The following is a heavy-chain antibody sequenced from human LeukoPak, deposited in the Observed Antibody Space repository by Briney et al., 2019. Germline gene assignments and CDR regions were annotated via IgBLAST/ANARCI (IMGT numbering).Heavy chain of an antibody. CDR3: AKDLGPRGAAWFDP. D-gene: IGHD4/OR15-4a*01. CDR1: GFTFDDYA. CDR2: ISGGGGST. V-gene: IGHV3-43*02. J-gene: IGHJ5*02. Sequence: GGSLRLSCAASGFTFDDYAMHWVRQAPGKGLEWVAPISGGGGSTYYAESVKGRFTISRDNNKNSLYLQLNSLRTEDTAFYYCAKDLGPRGAAWFDPWGQGTLVTVSS.